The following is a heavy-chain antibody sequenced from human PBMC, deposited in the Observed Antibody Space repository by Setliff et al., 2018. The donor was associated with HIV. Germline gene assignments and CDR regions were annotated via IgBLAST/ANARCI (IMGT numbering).Heavy chain of an antibody. CDR1: GFTFSSYA. Sequence: PGGSLRLSCAASGFTFSSYAMNWVRQAPGKGLEWVGSIYYHGSTYYNPSLKSRLTISLDTSKNQFSLILNSVIAADTAVYYCARARGGTGPDYWGQGTLVTVSS. CDR2: IYYHGST. D-gene: IGHD3-16*01. J-gene: IGHJ4*02. V-gene: IGHV4-39*07. CDR3: ARARGGTGPDY.